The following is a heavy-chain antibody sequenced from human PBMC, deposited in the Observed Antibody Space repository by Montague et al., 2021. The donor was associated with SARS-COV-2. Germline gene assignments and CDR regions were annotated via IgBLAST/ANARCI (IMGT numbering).Heavy chain of an antibody. Sequence: PALVKPTQTLTLTCTFSGFSLISGGVGVGWIRQPPGKALEWLALIFWNDDKSYNSSLKNRLTVTKDTSKNQVVLTMTNMDPLDTGTYYCAHSLLFSSLGGFDSWGQGTLVTVAS. V-gene: IGHV2-5*01. CDR1: GFSLISGGVG. CDR3: AHSLLFSSLGGFDS. D-gene: IGHD2/OR15-2a*01. J-gene: IGHJ4*02. CDR2: IFWNDDK.